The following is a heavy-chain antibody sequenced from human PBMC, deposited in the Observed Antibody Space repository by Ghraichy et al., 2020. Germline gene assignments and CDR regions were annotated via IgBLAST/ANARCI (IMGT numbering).Heavy chain of an antibody. D-gene: IGHD3-3*01. CDR2: INHSGST. CDR3: ARAVGRYDFWSGYPQGRLFWFDP. CDR1: GGSFSGYY. Sequence: SQTLSLTCAVYGGSFSGYYWSWIRQPPGKGLEWIGEINHSGSTNYNPSLKSRVTISVDTSKNQFSLKLSSVTAADTAVYYCARAVGRYDFWSGYPQGRLFWFDPWGQGTLVTVSS. J-gene: IGHJ5*02. V-gene: IGHV4-34*01.